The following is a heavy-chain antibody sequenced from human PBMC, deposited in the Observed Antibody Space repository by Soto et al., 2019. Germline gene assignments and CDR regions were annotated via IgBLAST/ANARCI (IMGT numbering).Heavy chain of an antibody. Sequence: ASVKVSCKASGYTFTSYGISWVRQAPGQGLEWMGWISAYNGNTNYAQKLQGRVTMTTDTSTSTAYMELRSLRSDDTAVYYCARVVVNYYDSSGYSGWFDPWGQGTLVTAPQ. J-gene: IGHJ5*02. CDR2: ISAYNGNT. D-gene: IGHD3-22*01. V-gene: IGHV1-18*01. CDR3: ARVVVNYYDSSGYSGWFDP. CDR1: GYTFTSYG.